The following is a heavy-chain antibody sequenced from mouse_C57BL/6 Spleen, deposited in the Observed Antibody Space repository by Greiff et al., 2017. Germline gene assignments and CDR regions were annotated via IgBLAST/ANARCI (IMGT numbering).Heavy chain of an antibody. V-gene: IGHV1-53*01. CDR2: INPSNGGT. CDR3: ARDGSSPAWFAY. D-gene: IGHD1-1*01. Sequence: QVQLQQPGTELVKPGASVKLSCKASGYTFTSYWMPWVKQRPGQGLEWIGNINPSNGGTNYNEKFKSKATLTVEKSSSTAYMQLSSLTSEDSAVYYCARDGSSPAWFAYWGQGTLVTVSA. J-gene: IGHJ3*01. CDR1: GYTFTSYW.